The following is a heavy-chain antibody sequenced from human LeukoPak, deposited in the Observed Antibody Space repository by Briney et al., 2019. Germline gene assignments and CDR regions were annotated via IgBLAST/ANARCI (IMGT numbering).Heavy chain of an antibody. Sequence: SVKVSCKASGYTFTSYGISWVRQAPGQGLEWMGGIIPMFGIANYAQKFQGRVTITADESTSTAYMELSSLRSEDTAVYYCARDRPYTGGWRGFDYWGQGTLVTVS. CDR1: GYTFTSYG. J-gene: IGHJ4*02. CDR2: IIPMFGIA. V-gene: IGHV1-69*13. CDR3: ARDRPYTGGWRGFDY. D-gene: IGHD6-19*01.